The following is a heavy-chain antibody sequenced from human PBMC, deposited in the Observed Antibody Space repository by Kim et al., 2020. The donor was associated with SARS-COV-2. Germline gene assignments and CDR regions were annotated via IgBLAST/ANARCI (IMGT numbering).Heavy chain of an antibody. Sequence: SETLSLTCTVSGGSISRYYWNWIRQPPGKGLEWIGYISYSGSTNYNPSLKSRVTISLDRSKNQVSLKLSSATAADTAVYYCARDYSDSSTFFAYYYGMDV. J-gene: IGHJ6*01. CDR3: ARDYSDSSTFFAYYYGMDV. V-gene: IGHV4-59*13. CDR2: ISYSGST. CDR1: GGSISRYY. D-gene: IGHD2-2*01.